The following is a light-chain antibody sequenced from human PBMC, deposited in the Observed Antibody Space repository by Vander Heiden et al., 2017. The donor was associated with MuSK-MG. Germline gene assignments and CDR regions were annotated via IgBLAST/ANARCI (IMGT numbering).Light chain of an antibody. J-gene: IGLJ2*01. CDR2: DST. CDR1: SSNIGNNF. CDR3: GAWDTSLNAGG. V-gene: IGLV1-51*01. Sequence: QSVLTQPPSVSAAPGQKVTISCSGSSSNIGNNFVSWYQQLPGTAPKLLIYDSTKRPSGIPDRFSGSKSGASATLAITGLQTGDEADYYCGAWDTSLNAGGFGGGTKLTVL.